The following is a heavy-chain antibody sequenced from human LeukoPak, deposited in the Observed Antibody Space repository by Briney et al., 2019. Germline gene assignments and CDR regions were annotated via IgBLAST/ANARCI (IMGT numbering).Heavy chain of an antibody. J-gene: IGHJ4*02. CDR3: ARAFHFGDFFDY. Sequence: PGGSLRLSCAVSGLIFSHYSMHWVRHAPGKGLLWVSGINGDGSSTIYGHSVKGRFTISRHNAKNTLFLQMNSLTVEDTAVYYCARAFHFGDFFDYWGQGALVTVSS. CDR1: GLIFSHYS. V-gene: IGHV3-74*01. D-gene: IGHD4-17*01. CDR2: INGDGSST.